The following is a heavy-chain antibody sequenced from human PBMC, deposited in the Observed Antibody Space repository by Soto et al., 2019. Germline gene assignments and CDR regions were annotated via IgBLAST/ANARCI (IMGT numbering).Heavy chain of an antibody. J-gene: IGHJ6*02. CDR2: ISAYNGNT. D-gene: IGHD2-15*01. Sequence: QVQLVQSGAEVKKPGASVKVSCKASGYTFTSYGISWVRQAPGQGLEWMGWISAYNGNTNYAQKLQGRVTMTTDTSTITAYMELRSLRSDDTAVYYCARESSYCSGGSCSNGPHLYYYYYGMDVWCQGTTVTVSS. CDR1: GYTFTSYG. V-gene: IGHV1-18*04. CDR3: ARESSYCSGGSCSNGPHLYYYYYGMDV.